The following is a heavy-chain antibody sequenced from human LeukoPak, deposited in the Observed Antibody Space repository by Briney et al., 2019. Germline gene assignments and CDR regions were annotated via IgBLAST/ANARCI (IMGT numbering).Heavy chain of an antibody. J-gene: IGHJ6*02. CDR1: GFTFSSYW. CDR3: ARVAGTIRIWPQPFGDGMDV. CDR2: IKQDGSEK. D-gene: IGHD3-16*01. V-gene: IGHV3-7*03. Sequence: GGSLRLSCAASGFTFSSYWMDWARQAPGKGLEWVANIKQDGSEKYYVDSVKGRFTISRDNSKNTLYLQMNSLRAEDTALYYCARVAGTIRIWPQPFGDGMDVWGQGTTVTVSS.